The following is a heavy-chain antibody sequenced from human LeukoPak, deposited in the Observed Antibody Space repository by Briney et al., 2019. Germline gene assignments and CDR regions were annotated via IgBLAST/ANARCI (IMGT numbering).Heavy chain of an antibody. CDR2: ARNKPKGYTT. Sequence: GGSLRLSCEVFGFTFSDHYMDWVRRAPGKGLEWVGRARNKPKGYTTVYAASVKGRFTISRDDSKDSLYLQMNSLKTDDTAVYYCATVEGNYGHWGQGTLVTVSS. V-gene: IGHV3-72*01. CDR1: GFTFSDHY. CDR3: ATVEGNYGH. J-gene: IGHJ1*01. D-gene: IGHD1-7*01.